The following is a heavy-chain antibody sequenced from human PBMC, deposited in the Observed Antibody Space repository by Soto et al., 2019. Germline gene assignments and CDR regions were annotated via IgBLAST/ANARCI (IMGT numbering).Heavy chain of an antibody. CDR1: GYTFTSYD. J-gene: IGHJ6*02. CDR2: MNPNSGNT. Sequence: ASVKVSCKASGYTFTSYDINWGRQATGQGLEWMGWMNPNSGNTGYAQKFQGRVTMTRNTSISTAYMELSSLRSEDTAVYYCARGIRGVVVPAAMRNYYGMDVWGQGPTVTVSS. CDR3: ARGIRGVVVPAAMRNYYGMDV. V-gene: IGHV1-8*01. D-gene: IGHD2-2*01.